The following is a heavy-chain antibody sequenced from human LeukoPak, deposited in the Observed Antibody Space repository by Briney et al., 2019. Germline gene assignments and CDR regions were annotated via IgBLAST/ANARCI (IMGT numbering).Heavy chain of an antibody. CDR2: IYPGDSDT. CDR3: ARQGKYCSSTSCNFDY. D-gene: IGHD2-2*01. Sequence: GESLKISCKGSGYIFTSYWIGWVRQMPGKGLEWMGIIYPGDSDTRYSPSFQGQVTISADKSISTAYLQWSSLKASDTAMYYCARQGKYCSSTSCNFDYWGQGTLVTVSS. CDR1: GYIFTSYW. J-gene: IGHJ4*02. V-gene: IGHV5-51*01.